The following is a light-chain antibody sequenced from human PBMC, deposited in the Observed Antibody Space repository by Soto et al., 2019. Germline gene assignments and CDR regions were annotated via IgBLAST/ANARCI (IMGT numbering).Light chain of an antibody. J-gene: IGKJ2*01. V-gene: IGKV3-20*01. Sequence: EIVLTQSPGTLSLSPGARATLSCRASQTISLNYLAWYQQKGGQAPRLLISGASTRATGVPDRFSGSGSGTDFTLTVSRLEPEDFAVYYCQQYGSSPYTFGQGTKVESK. CDR2: GAS. CDR1: QTISLNY. CDR3: QQYGSSPYT.